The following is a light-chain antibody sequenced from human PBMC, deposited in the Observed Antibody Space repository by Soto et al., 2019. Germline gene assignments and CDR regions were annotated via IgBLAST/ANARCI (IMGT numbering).Light chain of an antibody. CDR2: EVS. CDR1: SSDVGGYNY. Sequence: QSVLTQPASVSGSPGQSITISCTGTSSDVGGYNYVSWYQQYPGNAPKLMISEVSNRPSGISNRFSGSKSANTAFLTISGFQAEDEADYYCSSYTSSSTLGLFGTGTKVTVL. V-gene: IGLV2-14*01. J-gene: IGLJ1*01. CDR3: SSYTSSSTLGL.